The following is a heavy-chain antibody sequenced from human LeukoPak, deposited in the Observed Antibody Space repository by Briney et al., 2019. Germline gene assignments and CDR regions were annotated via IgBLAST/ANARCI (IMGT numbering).Heavy chain of an antibody. J-gene: IGHJ5*02. CDR1: GGSISSYY. Sequence: SETLSLTCTVSGGSISSYYWSWIRQPPGKGLEWIGYIHYSGSTSYNPSLKSRVTISVDTSTNQFSLKLNSVTAADTAVYYCARLRVPATSFDPWGQGTLVTVSS. V-gene: IGHV4-59*08. CDR2: IHYSGST. CDR3: ARLRVPATSFDP. D-gene: IGHD2-2*01.